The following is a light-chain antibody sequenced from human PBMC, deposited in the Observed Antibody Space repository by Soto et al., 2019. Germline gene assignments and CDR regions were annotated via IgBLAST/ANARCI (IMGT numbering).Light chain of an antibody. Sequence: DFRMTQSPSSLSASVGDRVTITCRARQDIGNSLAWYQQKPGKVPKLLIYDVSTLQSGVPSRFSGSGSGTDFILTITSLQTEDGATYYCQKYDTGPFTFGPGTKVDLK. CDR3: QKYDTGPFT. CDR2: DVS. CDR1: QDIGNS. V-gene: IGKV1-27*01. J-gene: IGKJ3*01.